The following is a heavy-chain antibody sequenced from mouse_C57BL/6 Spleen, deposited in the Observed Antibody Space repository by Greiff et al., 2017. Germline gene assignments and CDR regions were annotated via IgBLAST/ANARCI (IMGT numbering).Heavy chain of an antibody. D-gene: IGHD4-1*01. CDR3: ARSGNWDVDS. J-gene: IGHJ2*01. Sequence: QVQLQQPGPELVQPGPSVKLSCQASGYTFTSSWMHWVKQRPGQGLEWIGNLNPSNGGTNYNEKFKSKAPLPVDKSSITAYMHLIILTSVGSLVYYCARSGNWDVDSWRSGATLTASS. CDR1: GYTFTSSW. V-gene: IGHV1-53*01. CDR2: LNPSNGGT.